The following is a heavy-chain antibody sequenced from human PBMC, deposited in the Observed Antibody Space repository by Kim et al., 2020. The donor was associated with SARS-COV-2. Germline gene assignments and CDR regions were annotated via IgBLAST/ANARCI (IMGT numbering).Heavy chain of an antibody. Sequence: SETLSLTCTVSGGSISSGGYYWSWIRQYPGKGLEWIGYIYYSGSTYYNPSLRSRVSISVDTSKNQFSLKLNSVTAADTAVYYCARYFSSTSCMWFHPCG. CDR1: GGSISSGGYY. J-gene: IGHJ5*02. CDR2: IYYSGST. CDR3: ARYFSSTSCMWFHP. V-gene: IGHV4-31*03. D-gene: IGHD2-2*01.